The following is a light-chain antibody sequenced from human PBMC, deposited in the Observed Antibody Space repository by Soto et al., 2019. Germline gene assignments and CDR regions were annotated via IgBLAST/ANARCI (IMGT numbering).Light chain of an antibody. J-gene: IGKJ1*01. CDR2: GAS. V-gene: IGKV3-15*01. CDR3: QQYNTWLWT. CDR1: QNVNAN. Sequence: EVVMTQSPATLSVSPGERATLSCRASQNVNANLAWYQQKPGQAPRLLIHGASTRATGIPARFSGSGFGTEFILTISSLQSEDFADYYCQQYNTWLWTFGQGTKVEGK.